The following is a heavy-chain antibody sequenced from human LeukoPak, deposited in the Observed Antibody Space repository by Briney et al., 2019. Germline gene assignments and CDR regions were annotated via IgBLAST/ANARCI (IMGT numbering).Heavy chain of an antibody. CDR3: ARDQGIQLWNNWFDP. V-gene: IGHV3-30-3*01. Sequence: AEGSLRLSCAASGFTFSSYAMHWVRQAPGKGLEWVAVISYDGSNKYYADSVKGRFTISRDNSKNTLYLQMNSLRAEDTAVYYCARDQGIQLWNNWFDPWGQGTLVTVSS. CDR2: ISYDGSNK. D-gene: IGHD5-18*01. J-gene: IGHJ5*02. CDR1: GFTFSSYA.